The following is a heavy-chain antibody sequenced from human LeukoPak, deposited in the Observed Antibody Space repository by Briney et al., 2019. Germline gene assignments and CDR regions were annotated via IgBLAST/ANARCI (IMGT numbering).Heavy chain of an antibody. V-gene: IGHV1-2*02. J-gene: IGHJ6*03. CDR3: ARVALLYHYYYMDV. Sequence: ASVKVSCKASGYTFTDYYIHWVRQAPGQGLEWMGWFNPNSGGTNYAQEFQGKVTMTGDTYTTTAYMELSRLRSDDTAVYYCARVALLYHYYYMDVWGKGTMVTVSS. CDR2: FNPNSGGT. CDR1: GYTFTDYY. D-gene: IGHD3-16*02.